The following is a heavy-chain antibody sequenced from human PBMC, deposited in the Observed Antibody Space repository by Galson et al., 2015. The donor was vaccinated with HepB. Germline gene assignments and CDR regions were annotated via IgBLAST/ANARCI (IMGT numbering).Heavy chain of an antibody. V-gene: IGHV1-18*04. Sequence: SVKVSCKASGYTFTSYGISWVRQAPGQGLEWMGWISAYNGNTNYAQKLQGRVTMTTDTSTSTVYMELRSLRSDDTAVYYCARDPARTSYDSSGYSNWFDPWGQGTLVTVSS. CDR2: ISAYNGNT. CDR3: ARDPARTSYDSSGYSNWFDP. J-gene: IGHJ5*02. D-gene: IGHD3-22*01. CDR1: GYTFTSYG.